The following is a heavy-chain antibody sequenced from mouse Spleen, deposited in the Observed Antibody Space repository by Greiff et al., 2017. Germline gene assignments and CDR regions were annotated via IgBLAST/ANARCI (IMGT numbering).Heavy chain of an antibody. CDR2: IWRGGST. V-gene: IGHV2-5-1*01. CDR3: AKNSQLGLFDY. CDR1: GFSLTSYG. Sequence: VKLMESGPSLVQPSQSLSITCTVSGFSLTSYGVHWVRQSPGKGLEWLGVIWRGGSTDYNAAFMSRLSITKDNSKSQVFFKMNSLQADDTAIYYCAKNSQLGLFDYWGQGTTLTVSS. D-gene: IGHD4-1*02. J-gene: IGHJ2*01.